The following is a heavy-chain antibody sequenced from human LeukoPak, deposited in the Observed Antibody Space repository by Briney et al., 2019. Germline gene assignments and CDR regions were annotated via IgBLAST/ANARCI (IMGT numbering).Heavy chain of an antibody. V-gene: IGHV3-23*01. D-gene: IGHD3-22*01. Sequence: GGSLRLSCAASGFAFSNYAMSWVRQAPGKGLEWVSTISGSGGSTYYADSVKGRFTISRDNSETTLYLQMNGLSADDTAFYYCAKDFDSSGFHYWYFDLWGRGTLVTVSS. CDR3: AKDFDSSGFHYWYFDL. CDR1: GFAFSNYA. CDR2: ISGSGGST. J-gene: IGHJ2*01.